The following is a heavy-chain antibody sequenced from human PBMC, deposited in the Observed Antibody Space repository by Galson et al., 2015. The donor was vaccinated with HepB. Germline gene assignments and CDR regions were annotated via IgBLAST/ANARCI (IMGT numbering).Heavy chain of an antibody. D-gene: IGHD1-26*01. CDR2: INSDGSST. V-gene: IGHV3-74*01. Sequence: LRLSCAASGFTFSNYWLHWVRQAPGKGLVWVSRINSDGSSTSYADSVKGRFTISRDNAKNTLYLRMNSLRAEDTAVYYCARAVRQWDVDYWYFDLWGRGTLVTVSS. CDR3: ARAVRQWDVDYWYFDL. J-gene: IGHJ2*01. CDR1: GFTFSNYW.